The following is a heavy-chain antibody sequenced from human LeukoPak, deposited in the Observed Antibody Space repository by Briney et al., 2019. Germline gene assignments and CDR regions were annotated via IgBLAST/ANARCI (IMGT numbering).Heavy chain of an antibody. J-gene: IGHJ3*02. V-gene: IGHV3-21*01. CDR2: ISSSSSYI. CDR1: AFTFSSYS. Sequence: GVSLRLSCAASAFTFSSYSMNWVRQAPGKGLEWVASISSSSSYIYYADSVKGRFTISRDNAKNSLYLQMNSLRAEDTAVYYCARDNHHDSSGYSQDDAINIWGQGTMVTVSS. D-gene: IGHD3-22*01. CDR3: ARDNHHDSSGYSQDDAINI.